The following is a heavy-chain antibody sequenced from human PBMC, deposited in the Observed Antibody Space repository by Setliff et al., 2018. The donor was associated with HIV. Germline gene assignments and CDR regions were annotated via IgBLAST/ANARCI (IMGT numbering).Heavy chain of an antibody. Sequence: SETLSLTCGVSGYSMSSGYYWGWIRQPPGKGLEWIGNVYHTGSTYYNPSLKSRVTISVDTSKNQFSLKLISVTAADTAVYYCARLRGSYDFSNWFDPWG. J-gene: IGHJ5*02. CDR3: ARLRGSYDFSNWFDP. CDR1: GYSMSSGYY. D-gene: IGHD3-3*01. CDR2: VYHTGST. V-gene: IGHV4-38-2*01.